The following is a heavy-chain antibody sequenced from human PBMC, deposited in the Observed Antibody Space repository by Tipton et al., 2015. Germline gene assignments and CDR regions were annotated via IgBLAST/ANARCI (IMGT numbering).Heavy chain of an antibody. CDR1: GGTFSSSA. Sequence: QVQLVQSGAEVKKPGSSVKVSCEASGGTFSSSAINWVRQAPGQGLEWMGGITFVSETVKYAQKFQGRVTITADESTSTVYMDLSSLRSEDTAVYYCARETSNDRITAIRGTYLGDVFNVWGQGTMVSVSS. D-gene: IGHD1-26*01. CDR3: ARETSNDRITAIRGTYLGDVFNV. J-gene: IGHJ3*01. V-gene: IGHV1-69*01. CDR2: ITFVSETV.